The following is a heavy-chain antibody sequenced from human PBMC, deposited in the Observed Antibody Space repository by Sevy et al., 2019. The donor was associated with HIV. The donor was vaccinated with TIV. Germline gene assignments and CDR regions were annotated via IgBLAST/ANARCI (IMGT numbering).Heavy chain of an antibody. V-gene: IGHV3-21*01. J-gene: IGHJ3*02. D-gene: IGHD6-13*01. CDR2: ISSSSSYI. CDR3: ARVAYSSSWYPTFDAFDI. Sequence: GWSLRLSCAASGFTFSSYSMNWVRQAPGKGLEWVSSISSSSSYIYYADSVKGRFTISRDNAKNSLYLQMNSLRAEDTAVYYCARVAYSSSWYPTFDAFDIWGQGTMVTVSS. CDR1: GFTFSSYS.